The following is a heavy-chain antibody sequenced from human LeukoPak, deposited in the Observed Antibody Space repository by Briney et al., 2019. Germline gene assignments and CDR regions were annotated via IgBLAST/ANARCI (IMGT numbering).Heavy chain of an antibody. J-gene: IGHJ4*02. CDR3: ARGRTYYYDSSGYYGSDY. V-gene: IGHV3-7*01. CDR1: GFTFSSYW. Sequence: GGSLRLSCAASGFTFSSYWMSWVRQAPGKGLEWVANIKQDGSEKYYVDSVKGRFTISRDNAKNSLYLQMNSLRAEDTAVYYCARGRTYYYDSSGYYGSDYWGQGTLVTVSS. CDR2: IKQDGSEK. D-gene: IGHD3-22*01.